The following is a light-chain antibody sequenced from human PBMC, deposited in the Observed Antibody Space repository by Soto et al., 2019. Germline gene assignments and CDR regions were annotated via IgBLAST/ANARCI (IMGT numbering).Light chain of an antibody. J-gene: IGLJ3*02. CDR2: LEGSGSY. CDR3: EAWDCNTNWV. CDR1: SGHSSYI. Sequence: QSVLTQSSSASASLGSSVKLTCTLTSGHSSYIIAWHQQQPGKAPRYLMKLEGSGSYNKGSGVPDRFSGSSSGADRYLTISNLQFEDEADYYCEAWDCNTNWVFGGGTQLTVL. V-gene: IGLV4-60*02.